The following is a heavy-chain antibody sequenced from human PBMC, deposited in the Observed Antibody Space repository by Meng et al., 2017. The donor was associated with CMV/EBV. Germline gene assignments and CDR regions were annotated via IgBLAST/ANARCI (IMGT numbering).Heavy chain of an antibody. CDR1: GYSISSGYY. J-gene: IGHJ4*02. CDR3: ARGRNYYDSSGLGLDY. V-gene: IGHV4-38-2*02. D-gene: IGHD3-22*01. Sequence: SETLSLTCTVSGYSISSGYYWGWIRQPPGKGLEWIATIYHTGSTYYNPSLGSRVTMSLDTSKNQFSLNLSSVTAADTAVYYCARGRNYYDSSGLGLDYWGQGTLVTVSS. CDR2: IYHTGST.